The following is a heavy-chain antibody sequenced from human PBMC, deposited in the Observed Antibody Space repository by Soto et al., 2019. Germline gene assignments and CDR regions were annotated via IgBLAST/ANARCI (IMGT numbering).Heavy chain of an antibody. Sequence: EVQLVESGGGLVQPGGSLRLSCAASGFTFSSCWMHWVRQAPGKGLVWVSRINSDGSTTSYTDSVKGRFTISRDNAKNTLYLQMNSLRADDTAVYYCARVGYGSGSYHFDYWGQGTLVTVSS. D-gene: IGHD3-10*01. J-gene: IGHJ4*02. CDR1: GFTFSSCW. CDR2: INSDGSTT. V-gene: IGHV3-74*01. CDR3: ARVGYGSGSYHFDY.